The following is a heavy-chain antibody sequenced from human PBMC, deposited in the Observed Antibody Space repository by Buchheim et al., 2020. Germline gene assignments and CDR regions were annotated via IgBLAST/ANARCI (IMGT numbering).Heavy chain of an antibody. CDR3: AKDDPNFSGWLAY. CDR2: ISYDGSNK. D-gene: IGHD6-19*01. CDR1: GFTFSSYG. Sequence: QAQLVESGGGVVQPGRSLRLSCAASGFTFSSYGMHWVRQAPGKGLEWVAVISYDGSNKYYADSVKGRFTISRDNSKNTLYLQMNSLRAEDTAVYYCAKDDPNFSGWLAYWGQGTL. J-gene: IGHJ4*02. V-gene: IGHV3-30*18.